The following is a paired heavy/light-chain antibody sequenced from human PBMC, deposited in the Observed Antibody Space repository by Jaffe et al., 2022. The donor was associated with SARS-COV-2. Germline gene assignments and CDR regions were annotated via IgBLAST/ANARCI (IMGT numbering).Light chain of an antibody. Sequence: DIQMTQSPSSLSASVGDRVTITCRASQDISNYLAWFQQKPGKAPKSLIYAASSLQSGVPSKFSGSGSGTDFTLTISSLQPEDFATYYCQQYNTYPFTFGPGTKVDIK. CDR1: QDISNY. J-gene: IGKJ3*01. CDR2: AAS. CDR3: QQYNTYPFT. V-gene: IGKV1-16*02.
Heavy chain of an antibody. J-gene: IGHJ4*02. V-gene: IGHV1-3*01. D-gene: IGHD4-4*01. Sequence: QVQLVQSGAEVKKPGASVKVSCKASGYTFTRYFIHWVRQAPGQRLEWMGWINAGNGDTRSSPTFQGRVTITRDTSATTAYMYLSSLRSEDTAVYYCSRGPTLTTLDSWGPGTLVTVSS. CDR1: GYTFTRYF. CDR3: SRGPTLTTLDS. CDR2: INAGNGDT.